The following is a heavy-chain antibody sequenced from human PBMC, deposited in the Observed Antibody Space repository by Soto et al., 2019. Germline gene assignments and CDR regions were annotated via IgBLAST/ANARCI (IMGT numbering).Heavy chain of an antibody. CDR1: GDSISSGGYS. CDR2: IDRSGST. V-gene: IGHV4-30-2*01. Sequence: PSETLSLTCAVSGDSISSGGYSWSWIRQPPGKGLEWVGYIDRSGSTYYNPSLKSRVTISADRSNKRFSLILNSVTAADTAVYFCARDGAWRGFDVWGQGTKVTVSS. J-gene: IGHJ6*02. CDR3: ARDGAWRGFDV. D-gene: IGHD1-26*01.